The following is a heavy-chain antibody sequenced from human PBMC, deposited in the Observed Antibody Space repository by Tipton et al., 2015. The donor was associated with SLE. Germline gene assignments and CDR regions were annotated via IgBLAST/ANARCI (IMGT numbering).Heavy chain of an antibody. Sequence: TLSLTCTVSGGSVSSGSYYWSWIRQPPGKGLEWIGYIYYSGSTNYNPSLKSRVTISVDTSKNQFSLKLSSVTAADTAVYYCANTIAVAGHTSFFDYWGQGTLVTVSS. V-gene: IGHV4-61*01. D-gene: IGHD6-19*01. CDR2: IYYSGST. CDR1: GGSVSSGSYY. CDR3: ANTIAVAGHTSFFDY. J-gene: IGHJ4*02.